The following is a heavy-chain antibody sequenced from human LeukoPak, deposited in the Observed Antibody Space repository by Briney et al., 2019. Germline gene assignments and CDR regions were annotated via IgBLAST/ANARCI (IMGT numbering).Heavy chain of an antibody. CDR2: INHSGST. J-gene: IGHJ4*02. Sequence: KPSQTLSLTCTVSGGSISSGGYYWSWIRQHPGKGLEWIGEINHSGSTNYNPSLKSRVTISVDTSKNQFSLKLSSVTAADTAVYYCARGRTSSWRFPFDYWGQGTLVTVSS. D-gene: IGHD6-13*01. V-gene: IGHV4-31*03. CDR1: GGSISSGGYY. CDR3: ARGRTSSWRFPFDY.